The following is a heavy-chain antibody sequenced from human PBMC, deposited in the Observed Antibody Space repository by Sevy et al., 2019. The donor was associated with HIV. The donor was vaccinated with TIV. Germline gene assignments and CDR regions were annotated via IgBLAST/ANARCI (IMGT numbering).Heavy chain of an antibody. D-gene: IGHD4-17*01. J-gene: IGHJ5*02. Sequence: GESLKISCAASGFTFSSYAMHWVRQAPGKGLEWVAVISYDGRNKYYADSVKGRFTISRDNSKNTLHLQMNSLRAEDTAVYYCARDQHDYAGNIRTGWFDPWGQGTLVTVSS. CDR3: ARDQHDYAGNIRTGWFDP. CDR2: ISYDGRNK. CDR1: GFTFSSYA. V-gene: IGHV3-30*04.